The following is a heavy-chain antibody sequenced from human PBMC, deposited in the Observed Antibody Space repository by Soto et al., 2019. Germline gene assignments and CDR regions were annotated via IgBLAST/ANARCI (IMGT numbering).Heavy chain of an antibody. V-gene: IGHV1-69*13. CDR3: ARYGELSYGMDV. CDR2: IIPIFGTA. D-gene: IGHD3-10*01. Sequence: SVKVSCKASGGTFSSYAISWVRQAPGQGLEWMGGIIPIFGTANYAQKFQGRVTITADESTSTAYMELSSLRSEDTAVYYCARYGELSYGMDVWGQGTTVTVSS. CDR1: GGTFSSYA. J-gene: IGHJ6*02.